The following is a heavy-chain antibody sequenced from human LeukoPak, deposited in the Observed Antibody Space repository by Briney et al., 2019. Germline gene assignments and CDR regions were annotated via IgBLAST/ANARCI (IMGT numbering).Heavy chain of an antibody. CDR2: ISGSGGST. CDR3: AKPYGDYCSGGSCYQFDY. V-gene: IGHV3-23*01. D-gene: IGHD2-15*01. J-gene: IGHJ4*02. CDR1: GFTFSSYA. Sequence: GGSLRLSCAASGFTFSSYAMSWVRQAPGKGLEWVSAISGSGGSTYYADSVKGRFTISRDNSKNTLYLQMNSLRAEDTAVYYCAKPYGDYCSGGSCYQFDYWGQGTLVTVPS.